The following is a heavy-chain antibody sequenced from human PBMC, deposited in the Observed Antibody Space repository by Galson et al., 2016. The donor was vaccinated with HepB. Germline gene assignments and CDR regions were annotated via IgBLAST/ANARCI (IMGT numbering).Heavy chain of an antibody. CDR2: XXGXGSYL. CDR3: AREPFISPWDY. V-gene: IGHV3-21*04. J-gene: IGHJ4*02. D-gene: IGHD2/OR15-2a*01. CDR1: GFTFSTYN. Sequence: SLRLSCAASGFTFSTYNMNWVRQTPGKGLXWVSXXXGXGSYLYYADSVKGRFTISRDNANNSLYLHLSSLRVEDTAVYFCAREPFISPWDYWGPGTLVTVSA.